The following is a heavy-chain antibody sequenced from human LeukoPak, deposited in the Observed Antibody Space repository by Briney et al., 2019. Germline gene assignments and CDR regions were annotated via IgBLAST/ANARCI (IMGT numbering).Heavy chain of an antibody. CDR1: GGSFSGYY. Sequence: KPSETLSLTCAVHGGSFSGYYWSWIRQPPGKGLEWIGEINHSGSTNYNPSLKSRVTISVDTSKNQFSLKLSSVTAADTAVYYCARAPHDYGDYSHFDYWGQGTLVTVSS. D-gene: IGHD4-17*01. V-gene: IGHV4-34*01. CDR3: ARAPHDYGDYSHFDY. CDR2: INHSGST. J-gene: IGHJ4*02.